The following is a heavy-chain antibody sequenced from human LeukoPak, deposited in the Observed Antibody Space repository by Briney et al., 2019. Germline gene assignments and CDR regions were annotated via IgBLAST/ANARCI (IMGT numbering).Heavy chain of an antibody. D-gene: IGHD4-23*01. CDR1: GFIFSSYW. Sequence: GGSLRISCAASGFIFSSYWMNWVRQAPGKGLGWVANINQDGSEKYYVSSLKGRFNISRDNAKNSLYLQMNSLRPDDTAVYYCASGDKYGGNYVAFDIWGQGTMVTVSS. CDR2: INQDGSEK. V-gene: IGHV3-7*01. J-gene: IGHJ3*02. CDR3: ASGDKYGGNYVAFDI.